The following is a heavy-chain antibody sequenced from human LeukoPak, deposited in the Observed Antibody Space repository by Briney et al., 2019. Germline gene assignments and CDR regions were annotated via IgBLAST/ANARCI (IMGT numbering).Heavy chain of an antibody. J-gene: IGHJ4*02. CDR3: ARGGHVDTAIDY. CDR2: ISWDGGST. D-gene: IGHD5-18*01. Sequence: GGSLRLSCAASGFTFYDYTMHWVRQAPGKGLEWVSLISWDGGSTYYADSVKGQFTISRDNSKNSLYLQMNSLRTEDTALYYCARGGHVDTAIDYWGQGTLVTVSS. CDR1: GFTFYDYT. V-gene: IGHV3-43*01.